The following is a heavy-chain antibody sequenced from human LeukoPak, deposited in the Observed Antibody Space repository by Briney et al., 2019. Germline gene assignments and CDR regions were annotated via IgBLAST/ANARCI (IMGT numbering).Heavy chain of an antibody. V-gene: IGHV3-23*01. CDR3: ARGRTVTTSGAWFDP. D-gene: IGHD4-17*01. CDR2: ISGSGGST. J-gene: IGHJ5*02. Sequence: PGRSLRLSCAASGFTFSSYAMSWVRQAPGKGLEWVSAISGSGGSTYYADSVKGRFTISRDNSKNTLYLQMNSLRAEDTAVYYCARGRTVTTSGAWFDPWGQGTLVTVSS. CDR1: GFTFSSYA.